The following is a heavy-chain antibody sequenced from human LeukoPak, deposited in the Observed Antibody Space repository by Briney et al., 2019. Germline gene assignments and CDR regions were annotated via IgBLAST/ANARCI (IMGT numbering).Heavy chain of an antibody. J-gene: IGHJ4*02. CDR2: ISGSTGYI. CDR1: GFTFSHYN. V-gene: IGHV3-21*01. Sequence: GGSLRLSCAASGFTFSHYNMNWVRQAPGKGLEWVSSISGSTGYIYYADSAKGRFAISRDNAKNSLFLQMNSLRAEDTAVYYCARDRSSDWHFDFWGPGTPVTVSS. D-gene: IGHD6-19*01. CDR3: ARDRSSDWHFDF.